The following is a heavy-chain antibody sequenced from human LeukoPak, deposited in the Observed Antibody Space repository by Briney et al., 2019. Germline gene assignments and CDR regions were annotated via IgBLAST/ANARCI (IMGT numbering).Heavy chain of an antibody. CDR1: GGSISSGSYY. J-gene: IGHJ4*02. CDR2: IYTSGST. D-gene: IGHD4-17*01. CDR3: ARDRNYGDYFDY. V-gene: IGHV4-61*02. Sequence: SETLSLTCTVSGGSISSGSYYWSWIRQPAGKGLEWIGRIYTSGSTNYNPPLKSRVTISVDTSKNQFSLKLSSVTAADTAVYYCARDRNYGDYFDYWGQGTLVTVSS.